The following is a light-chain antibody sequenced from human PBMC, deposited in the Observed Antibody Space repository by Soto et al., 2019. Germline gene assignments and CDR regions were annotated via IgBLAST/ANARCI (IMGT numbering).Light chain of an antibody. CDR3: QQYDDWPRT. Sequence: ERVMTQSPATLSVCPGERATLSCRASQSVRSNLAWYQQTPGQAPRLLIYGASTRATGIPDRFRGSGSGTEFTLTISSLQSEDFASYYCQQYDDWPRTFGQGTRVQIK. J-gene: IGKJ1*01. V-gene: IGKV3D-15*01. CDR2: GAS. CDR1: QSVRSN.